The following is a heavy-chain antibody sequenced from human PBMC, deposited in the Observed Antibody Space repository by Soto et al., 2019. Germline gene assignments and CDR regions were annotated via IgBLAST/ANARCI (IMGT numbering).Heavy chain of an antibody. D-gene: IGHD4-17*01. V-gene: IGHV4-38-2*01. Sequence: SETLSLTCSVSDYSISTGYFWGWIRQPPGKGLEWIGCISHSGTTHYNTSLKSRVTISIDTSENQFSLKLSSVTAADAAVYYCARITYGYNYFDYWGRGTQVTVSS. J-gene: IGHJ4*02. CDR3: ARITYGYNYFDY. CDR2: ISHSGTT. CDR1: DYSISTGYF.